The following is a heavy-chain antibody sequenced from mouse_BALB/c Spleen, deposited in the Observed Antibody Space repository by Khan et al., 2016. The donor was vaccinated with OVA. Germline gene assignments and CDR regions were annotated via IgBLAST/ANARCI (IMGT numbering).Heavy chain of an antibody. CDR2: MIYTGYT. V-gene: IGHV3-8*02. J-gene: IGHJ3*01. CDR1: GDSTTSGY. CDR3: ARSTYRYAFAY. Sequence: EVKLLESGPSLVKPSQTLSLTCSVTGDSTTSGYWSWIRKFPGNKLEYMGYMIYTGYTYYNPSLKSRISITRHTSKNQYYLQLNSVTTEDTATYYCARSTYRYAFAYWGQGTLVTVSA. D-gene: IGHD2-14*01.